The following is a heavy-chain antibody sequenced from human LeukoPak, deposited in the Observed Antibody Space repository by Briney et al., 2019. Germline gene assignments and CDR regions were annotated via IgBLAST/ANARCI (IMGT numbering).Heavy chain of an antibody. CDR1: GGSISSHY. D-gene: IGHD3-3*01. CDR3: ARDRGERADFWSGYQPRDYYYYYMDV. J-gene: IGHJ6*03. CDR2: IYYSGST. Sequence: SETLSLTCTVSGGSISSHYWSWIRQPPGKGLEWIGYIYYSGSTNYNPSLKGRVTISVDTSKNQFSLKLSSVTAADTAVYYCARDRGERADFWSGYQPRDYYYYYMDVWGKGTTVTVSS. V-gene: IGHV4-59*11.